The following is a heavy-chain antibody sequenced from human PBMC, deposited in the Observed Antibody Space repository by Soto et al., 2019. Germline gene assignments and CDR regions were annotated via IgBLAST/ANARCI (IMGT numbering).Heavy chain of an antibody. CDR1: GFTFDDYA. J-gene: IGHJ5*02. V-gene: IGHV3-9*01. CDR3: AKGTPYYYDSLAQKHNWFDP. D-gene: IGHD3-22*01. Sequence: PGGSLRLSCAASGFTFDDYAMHWARQAPGKGLEWVSGISWNSGSIGYADSVKGRFTISRDNAKNSLYLQMNSLRAEDTALYYCAKGTPYYYDSLAQKHNWFDPWGQGTLVTVSS. CDR2: ISWNSGSI.